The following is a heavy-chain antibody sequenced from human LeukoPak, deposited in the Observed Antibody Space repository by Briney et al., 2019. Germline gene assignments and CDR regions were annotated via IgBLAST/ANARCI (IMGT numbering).Heavy chain of an antibody. CDR2: IIPILGIA. D-gene: IGHD6-13*01. Sequence: SVKVSCKASGGTFSSYAISWVRQAPGQGLEWMGRIIPILGIANYAQKLQGRVTITADKSTSTAYMELSSLRSEDTAVYYCARLYSSSWSDLFDYWGQGTLVTVSS. V-gene: IGHV1-69*04. J-gene: IGHJ4*02. CDR3: ARLYSSSWSDLFDY. CDR1: GGTFSSYA.